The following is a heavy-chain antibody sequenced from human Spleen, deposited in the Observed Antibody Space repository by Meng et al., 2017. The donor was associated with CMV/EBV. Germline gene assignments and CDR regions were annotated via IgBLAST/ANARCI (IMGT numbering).Heavy chain of an antibody. J-gene: IGHJ6*02. CDR2: INPNSGGT. Sequence: ASVKVSCKASGYTFTSYGISWVRQAPGQGLEWMGWINPNSGGTNYAQKFQGRVTMTRDTSISTAYMELSRLRSDDTAVYYCARALQYCSSTSCYYYYGMDVWGQGTTVTVSS. CDR3: ARALQYCSSTSCYYYYGMDV. D-gene: IGHD2-2*01. CDR1: GYTFTSYG. V-gene: IGHV1-2*02.